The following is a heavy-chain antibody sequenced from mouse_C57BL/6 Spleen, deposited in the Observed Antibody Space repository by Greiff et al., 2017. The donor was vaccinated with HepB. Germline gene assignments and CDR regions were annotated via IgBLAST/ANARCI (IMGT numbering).Heavy chain of an antibody. D-gene: IGHD3-3*01. CDR3: ARADLGGFAY. Sequence: VQLQQSGPGLVKPSQSLSLTCSVTGYSITSGYYWNWIRQFPGNKLEWMGYISYDGSNNYNPSLKNRISITRDTSKNQFFLKLNSVTTEDTATYYCARADLGGFAYWGQGTLVTVSA. V-gene: IGHV3-6*01. CDR2: ISYDGSN. J-gene: IGHJ3*01. CDR1: GYSITSGYY.